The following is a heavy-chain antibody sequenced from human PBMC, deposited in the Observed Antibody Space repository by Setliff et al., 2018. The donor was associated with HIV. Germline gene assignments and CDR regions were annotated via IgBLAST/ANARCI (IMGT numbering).Heavy chain of an antibody. CDR1: GYTFINYG. Sequence: AASVKVSCKAFGYTFINYGISWVRQAPGQGLEWMGWISAYNGNTNYAQQLQGRVTMTTDTSTSTAYMELRSLRSDDTAVYYCARDGYYYDGSAYSTFDYWGQGTLVTVSS. CDR2: ISAYNGNT. V-gene: IGHV1-18*01. CDR3: ARDGYYYDGSAYSTFDY. D-gene: IGHD3-22*01. J-gene: IGHJ4*02.